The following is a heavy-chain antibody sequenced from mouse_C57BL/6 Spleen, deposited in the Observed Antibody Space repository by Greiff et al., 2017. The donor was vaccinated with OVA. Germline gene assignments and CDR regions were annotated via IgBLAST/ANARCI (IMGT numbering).Heavy chain of an antibody. D-gene: IGHD2-4*01. CDR1: GYTFTDYN. V-gene: IGHV1-18*01. Sequence: VQLKQSGPELVKPGASVKISCKASGYTFTDYNMDWVKQSHGKSLEWIGDINPNNGGTNYNQKFKGKATLTVDKSSSTAYMELSSLTSEDTAVYYGFIYYDDDDDAWFAYWGKGTLVTAAA. J-gene: IGHJ3*01. CDR2: INPNNGGT. CDR3: FIYYDDDDDAWFAY.